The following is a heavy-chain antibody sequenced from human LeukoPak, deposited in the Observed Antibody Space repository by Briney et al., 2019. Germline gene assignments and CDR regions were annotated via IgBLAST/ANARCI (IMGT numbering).Heavy chain of an antibody. CDR3: ASDGPCTNGVCYGFWFDP. D-gene: IGHD2-8*01. CDR1: GGTFSSYA. J-gene: IGHJ5*02. CDR2: IIPIFGTA. V-gene: IGHV1-69*05. Sequence: GASVKVSCKASGGTFSSYAISWVRQAPGQGLEWMGRIIPIFGTANYAQKFQGRVTITTDESTSTAYMELSSLRSEDTAVYYCASDGPCTNGVCYGFWFDPWAREPWSPSPQ.